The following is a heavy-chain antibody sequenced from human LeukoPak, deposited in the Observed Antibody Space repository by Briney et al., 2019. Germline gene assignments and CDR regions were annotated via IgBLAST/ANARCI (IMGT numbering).Heavy chain of an antibody. CDR1: GFTFSSYS. CDR3: VSIPGD. D-gene: IGHD7-27*01. Sequence: TGGSLRLSCAASGFTFSSYSMHWVRQAPGKGLVWVSRINSDGSSTSYADSVKGRFTISRDNAKNTLYLQMNTLRAEDTAVYYCVSIPGDWGQGILVTVSS. V-gene: IGHV3-74*01. J-gene: IGHJ4*02. CDR2: INSDGSST.